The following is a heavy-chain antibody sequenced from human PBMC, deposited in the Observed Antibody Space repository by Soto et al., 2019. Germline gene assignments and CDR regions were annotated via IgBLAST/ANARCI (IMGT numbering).Heavy chain of an antibody. V-gene: IGHV2-5*02. J-gene: IGHJ5*02. CDR1: GFSLSTSGVG. Sequence: QITLKESGPTLVKPTQTLTLTCSFSGFSLSTSGVGVGWIRQPPGKALEWLALIYWDDDKRYSPSLKSRLTIPQDTSKHQVVLIMTNMDPVDTATYYCTHRLPWTSTWKSGWFDPWGQGTLVTVSS. CDR2: IYWDDDK. D-gene: IGHD1-1*01. CDR3: THRLPWTSTWKSGWFDP.